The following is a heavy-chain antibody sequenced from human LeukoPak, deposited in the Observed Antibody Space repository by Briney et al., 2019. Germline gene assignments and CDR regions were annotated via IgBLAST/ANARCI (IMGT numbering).Heavy chain of an antibody. CDR1: GGSISSYY. CDR3: ARRGPYCSSTSCYSWFDP. D-gene: IGHD2-2*01. CDR2: IYTSGST. V-gene: IGHV4-4*09. J-gene: IGHJ5*02. Sequence: SETLSLTCTVSGGSISSYYWSWIRQPPGKGLEWIGYIYTSGSTNYNPSLKSRVTISVDTSKNQFSLKLSSVTAADTAVYYCARRGPYCSSTSCYSWFDPWGQGTLVTVYS.